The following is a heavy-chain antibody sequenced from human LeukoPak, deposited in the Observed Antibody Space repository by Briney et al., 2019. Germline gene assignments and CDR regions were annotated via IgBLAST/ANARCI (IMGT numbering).Heavy chain of an antibody. J-gene: IGHJ4*02. CDR1: GFTFNIYA. D-gene: IGHD3-3*01. Sequence: GGSLRLSCAASGFTFNIYAIHWVRQAPGKGLECVSVISRDGSNKFYADSLNGRFTISRDNSKNPVSLQMNSLRPEDTAVYYCLRDVIRGGQGTLVTVSS. CDR2: ISRDGSNK. V-gene: IGHV3-30-3*01. CDR3: LRDVIR.